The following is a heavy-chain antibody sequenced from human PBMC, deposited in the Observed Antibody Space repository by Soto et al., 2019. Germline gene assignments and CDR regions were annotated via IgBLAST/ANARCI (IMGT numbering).Heavy chain of an antibody. V-gene: IGHV3-74*01. CDR1: GFTFSSFW. J-gene: IGHJ6*02. D-gene: IGHD1-26*01. CDR2: IDNDGSST. Sequence: PGGSLRLSCAASGFTFSSFWMHWVRHVPGKGLVWVSRIDNDGSSTNYADSVKGRFTISRDNAKNTLYLQMNSLGAEDTAVYYCARDFVVGGPTINYYYGMDVWGQGT. CDR3: ARDFVVGGPTINYYYGMDV.